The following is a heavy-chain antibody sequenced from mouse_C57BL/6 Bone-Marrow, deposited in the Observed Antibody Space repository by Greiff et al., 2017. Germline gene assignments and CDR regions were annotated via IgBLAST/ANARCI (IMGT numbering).Heavy chain of an antibody. V-gene: IGHV2-2*01. Sequence: VQLQQSGPGLVQPSQSLSITCTVSGFSLTSYGVHWVRQSPGKGLEWLGVIWSGGSTDYNAAFISRLSISKDNSKSQVFFKMNSLQADDTAIYYCARKGYGSLYYYAMDYWGQGTSVTVSS. CDR1: GFSLTSYG. CDR3: ARKGYGSLYYYAMDY. D-gene: IGHD1-1*01. CDR2: IWSGGST. J-gene: IGHJ4*01.